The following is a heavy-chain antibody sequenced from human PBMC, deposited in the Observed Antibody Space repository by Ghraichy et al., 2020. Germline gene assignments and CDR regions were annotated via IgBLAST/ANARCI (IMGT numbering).Heavy chain of an antibody. V-gene: IGHV4-31*03. D-gene: IGHD3-22*01. J-gene: IGHJ4*02. Sequence: SETLSLTCSVSGAPISSGTNYWTWIRQYPGKGLEWIGYIHDSGSTYYNPSLKSRVTISLGPSQKQSSLKLSSVSAADTAIYYCARDTSGYWDYWGQGTLVTVTS. CDR2: IHDSGST. CDR3: ARDTSGYWDY. CDR1: GAPISSGTNY.